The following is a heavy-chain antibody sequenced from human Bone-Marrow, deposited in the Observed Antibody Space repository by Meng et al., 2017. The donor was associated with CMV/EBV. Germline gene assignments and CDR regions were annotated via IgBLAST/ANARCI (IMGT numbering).Heavy chain of an antibody. Sequence: SVKVSCKASGYTFNRYGFSWVRQAPGQGLEWMGGIIPIFGTANYAQKFQGRVTITTDESTSTAYMELSSLRSDDTAVYYCAREAGGYCSSTSCRPAYNWFDPWGQGTLVTVSS. CDR2: IIPIFGTA. CDR3: AREAGGYCSSTSCRPAYNWFDP. V-gene: IGHV1-69*05. CDR1: GYTFNRYG. J-gene: IGHJ5*02. D-gene: IGHD2-2*01.